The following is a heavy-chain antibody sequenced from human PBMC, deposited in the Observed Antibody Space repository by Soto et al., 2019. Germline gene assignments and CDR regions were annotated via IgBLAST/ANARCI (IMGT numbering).Heavy chain of an antibody. V-gene: IGHV4-34*01. CDR1: GGSFSGYY. J-gene: IGHJ6*02. CDR3: ARGDMDYDILTGYYEYYYHYGMDV. CDR2: INHSGST. D-gene: IGHD3-9*01. Sequence: SETLSLTCAVYGGSFSGYYWSWIRQPPGKGLEWIGEINHSGSTNYNPSLKSRVTTSVDTSKNQFSLKLSSVTAADTAVYYCARGDMDYDILTGYYEYYYHYGMDVWGQGTTVTVSS.